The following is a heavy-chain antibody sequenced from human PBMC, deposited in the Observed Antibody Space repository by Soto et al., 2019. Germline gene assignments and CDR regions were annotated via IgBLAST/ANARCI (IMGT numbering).Heavy chain of an antibody. CDR1: GFTFTNYG. D-gene: IGHD6-19*01. J-gene: IGHJ3*02. Sequence: GGSLRLSCAAYGFTFTNYGMNWVRQAPGKGLEWVSEISGSGGSTYYADSVKGRFTISRDNSKNTLYLQMNSLRAEDTAVYYCAKISGWHILHGAFDIWGQGTMVTVSS. CDR2: ISGSGGST. V-gene: IGHV3-23*01. CDR3: AKISGWHILHGAFDI.